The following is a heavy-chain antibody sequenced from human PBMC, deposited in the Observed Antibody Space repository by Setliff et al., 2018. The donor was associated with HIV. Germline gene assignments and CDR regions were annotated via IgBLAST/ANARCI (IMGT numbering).Heavy chain of an antibody. V-gene: IGHV4-39*07. Sequence: SETLSLTCTVSGGSITRTPYYWGWIRQPPGKGLEWIGSIHHSGTAYDNPSLKSRVTISVDTSKNQFSLKLSSVTAADTAVYYCARDQSDWFYWGQGTLVTVSS. CDR3: ARDQSDWFY. CDR2: IHHSGTA. D-gene: IGHD3-3*01. J-gene: IGHJ4*02. CDR1: GGSITRTPYY.